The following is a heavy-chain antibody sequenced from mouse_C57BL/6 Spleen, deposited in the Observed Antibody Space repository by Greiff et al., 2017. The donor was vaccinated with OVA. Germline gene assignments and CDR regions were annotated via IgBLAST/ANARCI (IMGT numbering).Heavy chain of an antibody. J-gene: IGHJ2*01. V-gene: IGHV3-6*01. CDR2: ISYDGSN. D-gene: IGHD3-2*02. CDR3: AREGSSGSDY. CDR1: GYSITSGYY. Sequence: EVQLQQSGPGLVKPSQSLSLTCSVTGYSITSGYYWNWIRQFPGNKLEWMGYISYDGSNNYNPSLKNRISITRDTSKNQFFLKLNSVTTEDTATYYCAREGSSGSDYWGQGTTLTVSS.